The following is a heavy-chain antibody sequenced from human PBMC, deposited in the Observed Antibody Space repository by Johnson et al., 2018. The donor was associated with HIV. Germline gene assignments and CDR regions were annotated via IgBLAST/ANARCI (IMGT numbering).Heavy chain of an antibody. CDR3: ARGRYSSSWYVGGLDAFDI. J-gene: IGHJ3*02. V-gene: IGHV3-43D*03. CDR1: GFTFDDYA. CDR2: ISWDGGST. D-gene: IGHD6-13*01. Sequence: VQLVESRGVLVQPGGSLRLSCAASGFTFDDYAMHWVRQAPGKGLEWVSLISWDGGSTYYADSMKGRFTISRDNSKNSLYLQMNSLRAEDTAMYYCARGRYSSSWYVGGLDAFDIWGQGTMVTVSS.